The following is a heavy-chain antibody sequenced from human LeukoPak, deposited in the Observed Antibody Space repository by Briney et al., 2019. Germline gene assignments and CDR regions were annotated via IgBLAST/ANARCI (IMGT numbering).Heavy chain of an antibody. CDR3: ARTRAPYYYGAGSPDF. V-gene: IGHV7-4-1*02. Sequence: GASVKVSCKASGYTFTNYAMNWVRQAPGQGLEWMGWINTNTGSPRYAQDFTGRFVFSLDTSLSTTYLQISSLKSEDTAIYYCARTRAPYYYGAGSPDFWGQGTLVTVSS. CDR1: GYTFTNYA. CDR2: INTNTGSP. J-gene: IGHJ4*02. D-gene: IGHD3-10*01.